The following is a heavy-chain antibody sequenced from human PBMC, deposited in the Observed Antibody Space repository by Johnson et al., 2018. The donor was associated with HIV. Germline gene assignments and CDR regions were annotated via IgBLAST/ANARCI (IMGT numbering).Heavy chain of an antibody. J-gene: IGHJ3*02. CDR2: IRYDGSSK. CDR3: AKDVGNYWPNAFDI. V-gene: IGHV3-30*02. D-gene: IGHD3-22*01. CDR1: GFVFSDYV. Sequence: VQLVESGGGVVQPGGSLTLSCVTSGFVFSDYVMHWVRQAPGKGLDWVTFIRYDGSSKHYADSVNGRFTIFRDNSKNTLYLQMNGLRAEDTAIYYCAKDVGNYWPNAFDIWGQGTTVTVSS.